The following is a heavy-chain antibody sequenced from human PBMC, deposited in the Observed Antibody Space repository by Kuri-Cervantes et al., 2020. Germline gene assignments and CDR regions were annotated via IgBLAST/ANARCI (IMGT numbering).Heavy chain of an antibody. CDR3: AKDTYSGSSYFDS. Sequence: GGSLRLSCAASGFTFSSYAMNWVRQAPGQGLEWVSYISSSSSAIYYADFVKGRFTISRDNSKNTLYLQMFRLRAEDTARYYCAKDTYSGSSYFDSWGQGALVTVSS. J-gene: IGHJ4*02. CDR1: GFTFSSYA. CDR2: ISSSSSAI. V-gene: IGHV3-48*01. D-gene: IGHD5-12*01.